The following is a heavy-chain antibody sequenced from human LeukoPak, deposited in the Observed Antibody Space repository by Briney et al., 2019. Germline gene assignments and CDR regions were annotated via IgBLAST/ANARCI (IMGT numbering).Heavy chain of an antibody. D-gene: IGHD3-3*01. V-gene: IGHV3-7*01. CDR2: IKQDGSEK. J-gene: IGHJ4*02. Sequence: GGSLRLSCAASGFTFSSYWMSWVRQAPGKGLEWVANIKQDGSEKYYVDSVKGRFTISRDNAKNSLYLQMNSLRAEDTAVYYCARDYAYYDFWSVYYDQGVFDYWGQETLVTVSS. CDR3: ARDYAYYDFWSVYYDQGVFDY. CDR1: GFTFSSYW.